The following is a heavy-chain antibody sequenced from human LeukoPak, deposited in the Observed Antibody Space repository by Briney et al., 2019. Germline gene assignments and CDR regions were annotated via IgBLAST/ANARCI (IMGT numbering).Heavy chain of an antibody. CDR3: AKDEYDILTGYPLI. CDR2: ISYDGSNK. Sequence: GGSLRLSCGASGFXFSSYGIHWVRQAPGKGLEWVAVISYDGSNKYYADSVKGRFTISRDNSKNTLYLQMNSLRAEDTAVYYCAKDEYDILTGYPLIWGQGTMVTVSS. D-gene: IGHD3-9*01. CDR1: GFXFSSYG. J-gene: IGHJ3*02. V-gene: IGHV3-30*18.